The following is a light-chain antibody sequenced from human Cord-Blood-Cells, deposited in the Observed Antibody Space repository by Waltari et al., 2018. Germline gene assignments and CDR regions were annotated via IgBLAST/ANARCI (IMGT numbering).Light chain of an antibody. CDR1: SSDVGSDNL. J-gene: IGLJ1*01. V-gene: IGLV2-23*02. CDR3: CSYAGSSSYV. Sequence: QSALTQPASVSGSPGQSITISCTGTSSDVGSDNLVSWYQQHPGKAPKLMFDEVSKRPSGVSNRFSGSKSVNTASLTISGLQAEDEADYYCCSYAGSSSYVFGTGTKVTVL. CDR2: EVS.